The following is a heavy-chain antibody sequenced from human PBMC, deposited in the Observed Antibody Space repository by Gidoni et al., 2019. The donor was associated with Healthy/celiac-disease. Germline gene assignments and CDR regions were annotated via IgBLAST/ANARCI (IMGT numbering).Heavy chain of an antibody. CDR2: IYCDDEK. CDR3: ADRRLATCGTFDY. Sequence: QITLKESCPTLVTPTQTLTLTCPLSGSSRSTIGVGVGWIRQPAGTALEWLALIYCDDEKRYSPTLKRRLTITNNTSNNLVVLTMTNMDPVDTATYYCADRRLATCGTFDYWGQGTLVTVSS. D-gene: IGHD1-26*01. V-gene: IGHV2-5*02. J-gene: IGHJ4*02. CDR1: GSSRSTIGVG.